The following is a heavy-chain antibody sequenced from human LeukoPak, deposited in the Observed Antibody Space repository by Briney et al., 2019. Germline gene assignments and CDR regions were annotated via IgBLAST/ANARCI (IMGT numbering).Heavy chain of an antibody. CDR3: AKGLAVETSDFDY. CDR1: GLTLNSYP. D-gene: IGHD6-19*01. Sequence: GGSLRLPCAASGLTLNSYPMSWVRQAPGKGLEWVSTIGAGGGGTYYADSVKGRFTFSTDNSKNTLYLQMNSLKAEDTAVYYCAKGLAVETSDFDYWGQGTLVTVSS. CDR2: IGAGGGGT. V-gene: IGHV3-23*01. J-gene: IGHJ4*02.